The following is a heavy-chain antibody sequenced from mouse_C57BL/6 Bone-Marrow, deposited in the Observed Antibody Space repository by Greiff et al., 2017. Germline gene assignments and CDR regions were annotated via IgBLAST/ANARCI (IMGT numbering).Heavy chain of an antibody. Sequence: VQLQESGPELVKPGASVKISCKASGYAFSSSWMNWVKQRPGKGLEWIGRIYPGDGDTNYNGKFKGKATLTADKSSSTAYMQLSSLTSEDSAVYFCARECYGTDWYFDVWGTGTTVTVSA. J-gene: IGHJ1*03. CDR1: GYAFSSSW. D-gene: IGHD1-1*01. V-gene: IGHV1-82*01. CDR2: IYPGDGDT. CDR3: ARECYGTDWYFDV.